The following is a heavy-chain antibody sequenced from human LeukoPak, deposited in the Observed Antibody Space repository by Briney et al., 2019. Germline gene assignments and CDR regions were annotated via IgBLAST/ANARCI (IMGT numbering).Heavy chain of an antibody. J-gene: IGHJ4*02. Sequence: GGSLRLSCAASGFTFDDYVMSWVRQAPGKGLEWVSGISGSGGGTYYADSVKGRFTISRDNSKNTLYLQMNSLRAEDTAVYYCAKEGPLRYFDYWGQGTLVTVSS. V-gene: IGHV3-23*01. CDR3: AKEGPLRYFDY. CDR2: ISGSGGGT. D-gene: IGHD3-16*01. CDR1: GFTFDDYV.